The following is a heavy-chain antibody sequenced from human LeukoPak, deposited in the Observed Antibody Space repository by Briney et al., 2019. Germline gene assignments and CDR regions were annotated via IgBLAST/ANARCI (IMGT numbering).Heavy chain of an antibody. V-gene: IGHV3-48*03. J-gene: IGHJ6*02. CDR3: ARAYGDYGGYSYYGMDV. D-gene: IGHD4-17*01. Sequence: PGGSLRLSCAASGFTFSSYEMNWVRQAPGNGLEWVSYISSSGSTIYYADSVKGRFTISRDNAKNSLYLQMNSLRAEDTAVYYCARAYGDYGGYSYYGMDVWGQGTTVTVSS. CDR1: GFTFSSYE. CDR2: ISSSGSTI.